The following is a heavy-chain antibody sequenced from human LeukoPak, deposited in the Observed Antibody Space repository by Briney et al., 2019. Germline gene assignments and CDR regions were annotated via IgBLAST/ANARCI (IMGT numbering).Heavy chain of an antibody. J-gene: IGHJ6*03. CDR2: ISGSGGST. Sequence: GGSLRLSCAASGFTFSDYYMSWVRRAPGKGLEWVSAISGSGGSTYYADSVKGRFTISRDNSKNTLYLQMNSLRAEDTAVYYRAKDRSRGRGYSYGYLSSYYMDVWGKGTTVTVSS. V-gene: IGHV3-23*01. CDR1: GFTFSDYY. CDR3: AKDRSRGRGYSYGYLSSYYMDV. D-gene: IGHD5-18*01.